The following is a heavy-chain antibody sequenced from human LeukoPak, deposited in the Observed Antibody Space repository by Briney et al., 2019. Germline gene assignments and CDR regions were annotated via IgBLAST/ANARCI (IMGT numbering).Heavy chain of an antibody. D-gene: IGHD5-12*01. CDR2: ISTYNGNT. CDR1: GYTFTSYG. V-gene: IGHV1-18*01. J-gene: IGHJ4*02. CDR3: ARDISAYERSLNS. Sequence: VASVKVSCKASGYTFTSYGISWVRQAPGQGLEWMGWISTYNGNTDYAQKVQGRVTMTTDTSTSTAYMELRSLRSDDTAVYYCARDISAYERSLNSWGQGTLLTVSS.